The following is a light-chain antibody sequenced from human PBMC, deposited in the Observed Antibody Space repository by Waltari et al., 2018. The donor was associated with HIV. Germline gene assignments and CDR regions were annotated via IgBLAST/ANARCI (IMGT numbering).Light chain of an antibody. Sequence: QSVLTQPPSASGTPGQRVTISCSGSSSSIGSNTVNWFHQLPGTAPKLLIYSNHQRPSGVPDRFAGSKSGTSASLAISGLQSEDEADYYCAAWDDSLNGFWVFGGGTKLTVL. CDR3: AAWDDSLNGFWV. J-gene: IGLJ3*02. CDR2: SNH. CDR1: SSSIGSNT. V-gene: IGLV1-44*01.